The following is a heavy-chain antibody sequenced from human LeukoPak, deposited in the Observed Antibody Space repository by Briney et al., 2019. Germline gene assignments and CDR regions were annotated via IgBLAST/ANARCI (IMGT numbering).Heavy chain of an antibody. J-gene: IGHJ3*02. CDR1: GGSISSGGYY. V-gene: IGHV4-31*03. Sequence: SETLSLTCTVSGGSISSGGYYWSWIRQHPGQGLEWIGYSYYSGSTYYKPSLKSRVTISVDTSKNQFSLKLNSVAAADTAVYYCARAIGGAFDIWGQGTMVTVSS. CDR3: ARAIGGAFDI. CDR2: SYYSGST.